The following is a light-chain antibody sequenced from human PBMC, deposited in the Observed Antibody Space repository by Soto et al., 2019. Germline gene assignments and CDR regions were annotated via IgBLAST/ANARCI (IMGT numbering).Light chain of an antibody. J-gene: IGKJ2*01. CDR1: QDIYKY. Sequence: DIQMNQSPYSLSSAVGDRVTFTCQASQDIYKYLNWYQQKAVKAPKLLIYYASNLERGGPARFSGRGSGTDFSLTFDSRQPEDTAPYYFQQYDHPPSTFGQGTKLEI. CDR3: QQYDHPPST. CDR2: YAS. V-gene: IGKV1-33*01.